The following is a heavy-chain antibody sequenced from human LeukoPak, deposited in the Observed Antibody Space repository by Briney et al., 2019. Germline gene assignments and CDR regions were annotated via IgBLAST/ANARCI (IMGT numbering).Heavy chain of an antibody. CDR2: IYDSEST. Sequence: MASETLSLTCTVSGGSISSYFWNWIRQPPGKGLEWIGYIYDSESTNYNPSLKSRVTISVDTSKNQFSLKLSSVTAADTAVYYCARGLSGSYQIDYWGQGTLVTVSS. V-gene: IGHV4-59*01. J-gene: IGHJ4*02. CDR1: GGSISSYF. D-gene: IGHD1-26*01. CDR3: ARGLSGSYQIDY.